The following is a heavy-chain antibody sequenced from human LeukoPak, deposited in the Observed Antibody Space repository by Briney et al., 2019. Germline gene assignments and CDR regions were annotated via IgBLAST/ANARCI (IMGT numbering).Heavy chain of an antibody. D-gene: IGHD6-19*01. V-gene: IGHV4-59*08. CDR2: IYYSGST. Sequence: PSETLSLTCTVSGGSISSYYWSWIRQPPGKGLEWIGYIYYSGSTNYNPSLKSRVTISVDTSKNQFSLKLSSVTAADTAVCYCARLMGEAVAGGEFDYWGQGTLVTVSS. CDR3: ARLMGEAVAGGEFDY. J-gene: IGHJ4*02. CDR1: GGSISSYY.